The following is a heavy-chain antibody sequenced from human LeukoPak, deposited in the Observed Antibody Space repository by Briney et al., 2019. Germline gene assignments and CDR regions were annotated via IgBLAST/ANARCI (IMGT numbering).Heavy chain of an antibody. V-gene: IGHV3-30*04. J-gene: IGHJ4*02. CDR1: GFTFSSYA. Sequence: GGSLRLSCAASGFTFSSYAMHWVRQAPGKGLEWVAVISYDGSNKYYADSVKGRFTISRDNSKNTLYLQMNSLRAEDTAVYYCARVQSWYGASLDYWGQGTLVTVSS. D-gene: IGHD3-10*01. CDR3: ARVQSWYGASLDY. CDR2: ISYDGSNK.